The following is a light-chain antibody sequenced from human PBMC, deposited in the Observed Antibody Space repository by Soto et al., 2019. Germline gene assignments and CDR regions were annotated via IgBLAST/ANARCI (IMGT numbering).Light chain of an antibody. V-gene: IGLV2-14*01. J-gene: IGLJ1*01. CDR3: SSFTSAYTFV. CDR1: SSDVGGYNY. Sequence: QSALAQPASASGSPGQSIAISCTGTSSDVGGYNYVSWYQQHPGKAPKLLISEVSIRPSGVSDRFSGSKSGNTASLTISGLQTEDEADYYCSSFTSAYTFVFGSGTKVTVL. CDR2: EVS.